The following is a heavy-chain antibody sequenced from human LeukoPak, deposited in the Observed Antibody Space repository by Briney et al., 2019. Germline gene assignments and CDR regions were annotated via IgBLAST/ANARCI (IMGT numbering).Heavy chain of an antibody. CDR2: IYYSGTT. CDR3: ARGPREIAVAGPSSLFDY. CDR1: GGSISSYY. D-gene: IGHD6-19*01. Sequence: SETLSLTCTVSGGSISSYYWSWIRQPPGKGLEWIGYIYYSGTTNYNPSLKSRVTISVDTSKNQFSLKLSSVTAADTAVYYCARGPREIAVAGPSSLFDYWGQGTLVTVSS. V-gene: IGHV4-59*12. J-gene: IGHJ4*02.